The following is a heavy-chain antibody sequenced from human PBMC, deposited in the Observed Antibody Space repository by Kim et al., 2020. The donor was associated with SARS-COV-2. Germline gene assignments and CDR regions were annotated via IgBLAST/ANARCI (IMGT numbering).Heavy chain of an antibody. Sequence: GGSLRLSCAASGFTFSSYSMNWVRQAPGKGLEWVSSIRSSSSYIYYADSVKGRFTISRDNAKNSLYLQMNSLRAEDTAVYYCAREPSGSYMTGYYYYYGMDVWGQGTTVTVSS. V-gene: IGHV3-21*01. D-gene: IGHD3-10*01. CDR2: IRSSSSYI. J-gene: IGHJ6*02. CDR1: GFTFSSYS. CDR3: AREPSGSYMTGYYYYYGMDV.